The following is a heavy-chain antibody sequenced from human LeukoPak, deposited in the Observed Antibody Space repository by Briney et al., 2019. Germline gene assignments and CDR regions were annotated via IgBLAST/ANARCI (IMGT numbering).Heavy chain of an antibody. CDR3: ARSGWYAGGYDAFDI. CDR2: ISSSRSTI. D-gene: IGHD6-19*01. CDR1: GFTFSSFT. Sequence: GGSLRLSCAASGFTFSSFTMNWVRQAPGKGLEWVSYISSSRSTIYYADSVKGRFTISRDNAKNTLYLQMNSLRAEDTAVYYCARSGWYAGGYDAFDIWGQGTMVTVSS. J-gene: IGHJ3*02. V-gene: IGHV3-48*01.